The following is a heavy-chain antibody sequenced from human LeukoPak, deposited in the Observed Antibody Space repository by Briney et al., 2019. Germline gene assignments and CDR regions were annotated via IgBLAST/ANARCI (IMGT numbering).Heavy chain of an antibody. CDR1: GGSASSGTPY. CDR3: ARRGGSGRSFDY. J-gene: IGHJ4*02. V-gene: IGHV4-61*01. CDR2: IYYTGSP. D-gene: IGHD3-10*01. Sequence: SETLSLTRTLSGGSASSGTPYSSWVRQPPGKGLEWIGYIYYTGSPTYNTSLRSRPPISVDTSKNQFSLKLSSVTGADTAVYYCARRGGSGRSFDYWGQGTLVTVSS.